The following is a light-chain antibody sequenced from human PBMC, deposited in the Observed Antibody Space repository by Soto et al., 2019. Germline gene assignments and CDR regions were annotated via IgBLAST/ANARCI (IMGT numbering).Light chain of an antibody. V-gene: IGLV2-14*01. CDR1: SSDVGGYNY. CDR3: SSYTSSNTVV. Sequence: QSALTQPASVSGSPGQSITISCTGTSSDVGGYNYVSWYQQHPGKAPKLMIYDVSNRPSGVSNRFSGSKSGNTASLTIPGLQTEDEADYYCSSYTSSNTVVFGGGTKLTVL. CDR2: DVS. J-gene: IGLJ2*01.